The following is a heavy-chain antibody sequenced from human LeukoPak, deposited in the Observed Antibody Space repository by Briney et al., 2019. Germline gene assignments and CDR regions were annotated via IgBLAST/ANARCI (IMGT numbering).Heavy chain of an antibody. D-gene: IGHD2-21*02. Sequence: SVKVSCKAYGGTFSSYAISWVRQAPGQGLEWMGGMIPIFGTANYAQKFQGRVTITTDESTRTAYMELSSLRSEDTAVYYCARARRAAGYCGGDCYSWLDPWGQGTLVTVSS. J-gene: IGHJ5*02. CDR3: ARARRAAGYCGGDCYSWLDP. CDR1: GGTFSSYA. V-gene: IGHV1-69*05. CDR2: MIPIFGTA.